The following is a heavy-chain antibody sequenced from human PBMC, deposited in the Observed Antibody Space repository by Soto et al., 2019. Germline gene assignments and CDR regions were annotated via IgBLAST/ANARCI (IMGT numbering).Heavy chain of an antibody. V-gene: IGHV4-30-2*01. CDR2: IYHSGSM. CDR3: AREGAHSSSSGNPYYYGMDV. D-gene: IGHD6-6*01. J-gene: IGHJ6*02. CDR1: GGSISSGGYS. Sequence: TSETLSLTCTVSGGSISSGGYSWSWIRQPPGKGLEWIGYIYHSGSMYYNPSLKSRVTISVDRSKNQFSLKLRSDDTAVYYCAREGAHSSSSGNPYYYGMDVWGQGTTVTVSS.